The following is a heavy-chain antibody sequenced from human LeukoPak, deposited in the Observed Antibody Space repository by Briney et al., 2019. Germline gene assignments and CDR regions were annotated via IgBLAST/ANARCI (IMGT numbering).Heavy chain of an antibody. J-gene: IGHJ5*02. CDR1: GYTFTAYF. V-gene: IGHV1-2*02. CDR2: INPNSGGT. Sequence: ASVKVSCKASGYTFTAYFMHWVRQAPGQGLEWMGWINPNSGGTNYAQKFQGRVTTSRDTSISTAHMELSRLRSDDTAVYYCARDPGSTTVTTNPSGWFDPWGQGTLVTVSS. CDR3: ARDPGSTTVTTNPSGWFDP. D-gene: IGHD4-17*01.